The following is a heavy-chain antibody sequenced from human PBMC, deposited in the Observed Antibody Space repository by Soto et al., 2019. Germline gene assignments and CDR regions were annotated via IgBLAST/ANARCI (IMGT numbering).Heavy chain of an antibody. CDR1: GGSFSGYY. CDR2: INHSGST. D-gene: IGHD2-15*01. V-gene: IGHV4-34*01. CDR3: VGGRHCLFDP. Sequence: SETLSLTCAVYGGSFSGYYWSWIRQPPGKGLEWIGEINHSGSTNYNPSLKSRVTISVDTSKNQFSLKLSSVTAADTAVFYLVGGRHCLFDPWGRGTLVTVSS. J-gene: IGHJ5*02.